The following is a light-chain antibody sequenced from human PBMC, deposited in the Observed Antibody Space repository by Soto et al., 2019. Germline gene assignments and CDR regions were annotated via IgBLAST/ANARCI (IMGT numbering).Light chain of an antibody. Sequence: DIVMTQSPDSLAVSLGERATINCKSSQSVLYSSSNKNYLTWYQQKPGQPPKLLIYWASTRESGVPDRFIGSGSGTAFTLTISSLQAEDVAVYYCQQYYRRSFAFGGGTKVEIK. CDR1: QSVLYSSSNKNY. CDR3: QQYYRRSFA. J-gene: IGKJ4*01. V-gene: IGKV4-1*01. CDR2: WAS.